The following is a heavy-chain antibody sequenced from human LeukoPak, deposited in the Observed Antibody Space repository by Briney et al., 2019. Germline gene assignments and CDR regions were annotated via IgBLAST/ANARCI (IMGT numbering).Heavy chain of an antibody. Sequence: GGSQRLSCAASGFTFSSYAMHWVRQAPGKGLEWVAVISYDGSNKYYADSVKGRFTISRDNSKNTLYLQMNSLRAEDTAVYYCASSNYDSSEPYFDYWGQGTLVTVSS. CDR3: ASSNYDSSEPYFDY. CDR2: ISYDGSNK. CDR1: GFTFSSYA. J-gene: IGHJ4*02. V-gene: IGHV3-30-3*01. D-gene: IGHD3-22*01.